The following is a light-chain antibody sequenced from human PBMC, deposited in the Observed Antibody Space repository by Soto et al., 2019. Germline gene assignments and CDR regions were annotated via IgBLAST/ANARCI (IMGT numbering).Light chain of an antibody. V-gene: IGKV1-9*01. CDR3: QQLFDSPIP. CDR2: AAS. CDR1: QVISTS. Sequence: DIHLPQSPAFLSPSLRASVPXKCRASQVISTSLAWYQVKPGKAPKLLIYAASTLESGVPSRFSATVSGTEFSLTITSLQPEDFATYYCQQLFDSPIPFGQGTRLEIK. J-gene: IGKJ5*01.